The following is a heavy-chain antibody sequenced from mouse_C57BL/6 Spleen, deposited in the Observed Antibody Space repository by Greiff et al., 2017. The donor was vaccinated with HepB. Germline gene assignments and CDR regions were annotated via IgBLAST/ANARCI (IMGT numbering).Heavy chain of an antibody. V-gene: IGHV5-17*01. CDR3: ARPRRDYAMDY. Sequence: EVKLEESGGGLVKPGGSLKLSCAASGFTFSDYGMHWVRQAPEKGLEWVAYISSGSSTIYYADTVKGRFTISRDNAKNTLFLQMTSLRAEDTAMYYCARPRRDYAMDYWGQGTSVTVSS. CDR2: ISSGSSTI. CDR1: GFTFSDYG. J-gene: IGHJ4*01.